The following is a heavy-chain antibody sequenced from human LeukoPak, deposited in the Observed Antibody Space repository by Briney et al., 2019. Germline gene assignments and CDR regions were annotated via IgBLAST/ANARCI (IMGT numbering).Heavy chain of an antibody. CDR3: ASSKSVGWYFDL. CDR1: GGPISSSSYY. CDR2: IYYSGST. D-gene: IGHD2-2*01. V-gene: IGHV4-39*07. Sequence: SETLSLTCTVSGGPISSSSYYWGWIRQPPGKGLEWIGSIYYSGSTYYNPSLKSRVTISVDTSKNQFSLKLSSVTAADTAVYYCASSKSVGWYFDLWGRGTLVTVSS. J-gene: IGHJ2*01.